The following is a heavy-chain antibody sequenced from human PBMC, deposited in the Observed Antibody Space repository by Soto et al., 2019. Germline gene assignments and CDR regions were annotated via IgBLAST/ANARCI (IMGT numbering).Heavy chain of an antibody. V-gene: IGHV3-48*03. Sequence: EVQLVESGGGLVQPGGSLRLSCAASGITFNSCEMNWVRQAPGKGLEWVSSISSSGSIMYYADSVKGRFAISRDNAKNSLYLQLNSLRAEDTAVYYCASVRNNNDYWYFDLWGRGTLVTVSS. J-gene: IGHJ2*01. CDR1: GITFNSCE. D-gene: IGHD1-1*01. CDR2: ISSSGSIM. CDR3: ASVRNNNDYWYFDL.